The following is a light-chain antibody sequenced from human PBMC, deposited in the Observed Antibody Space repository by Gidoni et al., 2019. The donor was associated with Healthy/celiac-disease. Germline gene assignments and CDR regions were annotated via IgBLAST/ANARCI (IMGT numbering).Light chain of an antibody. CDR2: DVS. CDR3: SSYTSSSTVV. J-gene: IGLJ2*01. Sequence: QSALTQPAPVSGSPGQSITISCTGTSSDVGGYNYVSWYQQHPGKAPKLMIYDVSNRPSGVSNRFSGAKSGNTASLTISGLQAEDEADYYCSSYTSSSTVVFGGGTKLTV. CDR1: SSDVGGYNY. V-gene: IGLV2-14*01.